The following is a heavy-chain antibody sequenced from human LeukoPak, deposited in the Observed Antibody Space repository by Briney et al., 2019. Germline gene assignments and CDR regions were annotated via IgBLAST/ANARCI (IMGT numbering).Heavy chain of an antibody. CDR2: IHYTASP. V-gene: IGHV4-59*06. J-gene: IGHJ4*02. Sequence: SETLSLTCTVSGGSISSYYWSWIRQPPGKGLEWIGYIHYTASPSYNPSLKSRVTMSLDTSMNQVSLELSSLTAADTAVYYCAASSGVTLGRFWGQGTLVTVSS. D-gene: IGHD3-16*01. CDR3: AASSGVTLGRF. CDR1: GGSISSYY.